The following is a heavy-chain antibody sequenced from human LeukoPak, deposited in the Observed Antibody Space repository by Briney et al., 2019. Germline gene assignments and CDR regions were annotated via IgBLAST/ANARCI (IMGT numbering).Heavy chain of an antibody. CDR3: ARQKQSHGNFDY. J-gene: IGHJ4*02. CDR1: GFAVSSYA. Sequence: GGSLRLSCAASGFAVSSYAMHWVRQPIGKGLEWVSALGIAGDTFYPGSVKGRFTISRENAKNSLYLQMNSLRAEDTAMYYCARQKQSHGNFDYWGQGTLVTVSS. D-gene: IGHD1-26*01. CDR2: LGIAGDT. V-gene: IGHV3-13*01.